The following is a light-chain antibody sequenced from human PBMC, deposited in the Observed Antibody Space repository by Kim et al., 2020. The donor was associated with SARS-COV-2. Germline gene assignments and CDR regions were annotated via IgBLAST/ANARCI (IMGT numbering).Light chain of an antibody. CDR3: QSYDSSLSGV. Sequence: GQSVTIACTGSSSNIGANYGVHWYQQLPGTAPKLLIYADSNRPSGVPDRFSGSKSGTSASLAITGLQAEDEADYYCQSYDSSLSGVFGGGTQLTVL. CDR1: SSNIGANYG. CDR2: ADS. V-gene: IGLV1-40*01. J-gene: IGLJ3*02.